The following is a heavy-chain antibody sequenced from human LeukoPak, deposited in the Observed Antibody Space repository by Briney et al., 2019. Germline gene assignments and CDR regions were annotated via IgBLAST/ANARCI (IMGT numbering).Heavy chain of an antibody. CDR1: GYTFTGYY. J-gene: IGHJ4*02. Sequence: ASVKVSCKASGYTFTGYYMHWVRQAPGQGLEWMGRINPNSGGTNYAQKFQGRVTMTRDTSISTAYMELSRLRSDDTAVYYCARDRRDYYDSSGYYSFFLFWGQGTLVTVSS. V-gene: IGHV1-2*06. D-gene: IGHD3-22*01. CDR3: ARDRRDYYDSSGYYSFFLF. CDR2: INPNSGGT.